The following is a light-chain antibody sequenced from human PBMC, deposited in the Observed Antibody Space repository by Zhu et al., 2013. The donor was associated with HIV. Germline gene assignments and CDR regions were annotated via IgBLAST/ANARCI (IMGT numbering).Light chain of an antibody. Sequence: EIVLTQSPTTLSVFPGETATLSCRASQSINTYLAWYQQKPGQAPRLLIYGASSRATGIPDRFSGSGSGRDFTLTISSLEPEDFAVYYCQQYGSSRGITFGPGTKVDIK. CDR3: QQYGSSRGIT. CDR1: QSINTY. J-gene: IGKJ3*01. CDR2: GAS. V-gene: IGKV3-20*01.